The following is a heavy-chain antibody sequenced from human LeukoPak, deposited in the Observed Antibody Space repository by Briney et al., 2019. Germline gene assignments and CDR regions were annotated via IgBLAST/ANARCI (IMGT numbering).Heavy chain of an antibody. CDR3: AKGSPEYLGSFDY. J-gene: IGHJ4*02. D-gene: IGHD2/OR15-2a*01. V-gene: IGHV1-69*01. Sequence: SVKVSCNPSGGTFRNYSISWVRQAPGPGLEWMGGIIPIFGTANYAQKFQGRVTITADESTSTAYMELSSLRSEDTAVYYCAKGSPEYLGSFDYWGQGTLVTVSS. CDR1: GGTFRNYS. CDR2: IIPIFGTA.